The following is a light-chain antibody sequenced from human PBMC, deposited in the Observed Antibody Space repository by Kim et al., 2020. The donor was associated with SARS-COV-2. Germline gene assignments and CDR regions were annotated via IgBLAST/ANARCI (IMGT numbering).Light chain of an antibody. Sequence: DVVMSQSPLSLPVTPGEPASISCTSSQSLLHSNGYNYLDWYLQKPGQSPQLLIYLASNRASGVHDRFSGSGSGTDFTLKISRVEAEDVGLYYCMQARQTPPWTFGPGTKVDIK. J-gene: IGKJ1*01. CDR2: LAS. CDR1: QSLLHSNGYNY. V-gene: IGKV2-28*01. CDR3: MQARQTPPWT.